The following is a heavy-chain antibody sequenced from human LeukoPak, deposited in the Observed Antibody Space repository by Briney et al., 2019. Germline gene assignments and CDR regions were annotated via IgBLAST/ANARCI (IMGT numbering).Heavy chain of an antibody. CDR2: IKQDGSEK. CDR1: GFTFSSYW. D-gene: IGHD4-11*01. J-gene: IGHJ4*02. CDR3: ARGLTTVTVKDYFDY. Sequence: GGSLRLSCAASGFTFSSYWMSWVHQAPGKGLEWVANIKQDGSEKYYVDSVKGRFTISRDNAKNSLYLQMNSLRAEDTAVYYCARGLTTVTVKDYFDYWGQGTLVTVSS. V-gene: IGHV3-7*01.